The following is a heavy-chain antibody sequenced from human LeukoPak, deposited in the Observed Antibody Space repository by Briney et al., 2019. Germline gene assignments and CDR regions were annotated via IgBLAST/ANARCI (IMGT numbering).Heavy chain of an antibody. Sequence: SETLSLTCAVYGGSFSGYYWSWLRQPPGKGLEWHGEINHSGSTNYNPSLESRVTISVDTSKNQFSLKLSSVTAADTAVYYCARVDIVVVSAALYNWFDPWGQGTLVTVSS. CDR3: ARVDIVVVSAALYNWFDP. CDR1: GGSFSGYY. V-gene: IGHV4-34*01. J-gene: IGHJ5*02. CDR2: INHSGST. D-gene: IGHD2-2*03.